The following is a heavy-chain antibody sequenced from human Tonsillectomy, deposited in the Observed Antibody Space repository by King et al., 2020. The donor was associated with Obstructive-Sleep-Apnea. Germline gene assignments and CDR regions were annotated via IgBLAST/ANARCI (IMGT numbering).Heavy chain of an antibody. CDR3: ARDRNDYADH. CDR1: GFTFSSYA. Sequence: VQLVESGGGVVKPGRSLRLSCAASGFTFSSYAMHWVRQAPGKGLEWVAVISYDGSRKYYADSVKGRLTISRDSSRNTVYLQMSSLRAEDTALYYCARDRNDYADHWGQGTLVTVSS. J-gene: IGHJ4*02. CDR2: ISYDGSRK. V-gene: IGHV3-30*15.